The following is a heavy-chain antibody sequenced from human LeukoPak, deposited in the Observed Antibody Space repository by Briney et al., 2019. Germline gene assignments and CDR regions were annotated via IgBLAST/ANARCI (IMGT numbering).Heavy chain of an antibody. CDR2: ISAYNGNT. Sequence: ASVKVSCKASGYTFTSYGISWVRQAPGQGLEWMGWISAYNGNTNYAQKLQGRVTMTTDTSTSTAYMELRSLRSDDTAVYYCARGGILDVVVVPAARDPNYYYYMDVWGKGTTVTVSS. V-gene: IGHV1-18*01. CDR3: ARGGILDVVVVPAARDPNYYYYMDV. J-gene: IGHJ6*03. CDR1: GYTFTSYG. D-gene: IGHD2-2*01.